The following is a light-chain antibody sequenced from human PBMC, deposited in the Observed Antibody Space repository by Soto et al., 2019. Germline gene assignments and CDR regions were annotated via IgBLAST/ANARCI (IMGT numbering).Light chain of an antibody. J-gene: IGLJ1*01. Sequence: SVLTQPASVSGSPGQSITISCTGTSSDIGGYNYVSWYQQHPGEAPKLVIYEVSNRPSGVSNRFSGSKSGNTASLTISGLQADDEADYYCCSKTSSITYVFGSGTKLTVL. CDR2: EVS. V-gene: IGLV2-14*01. CDR3: CSKTSSITYV. CDR1: SSDIGGYNY.